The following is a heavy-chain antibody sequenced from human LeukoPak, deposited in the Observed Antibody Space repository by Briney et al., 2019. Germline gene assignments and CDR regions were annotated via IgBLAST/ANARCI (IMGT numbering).Heavy chain of an antibody. V-gene: IGHV4-4*07. J-gene: IGHJ4*02. CDR1: GGSISSYY. Sequence: PSETLSLTCTVSGGSISSYYWSWIRQPAGKGLEWIGRIYTSGSTNYNPSLKSRVTMSVDTSKNQFSLKLSSVTAADTAVCYCARSLRSITIFGVVTSFDYWGQGTLVTVSS. CDR3: ARSLRSITIFGVVTSFDY. CDR2: IYTSGST. D-gene: IGHD3-3*01.